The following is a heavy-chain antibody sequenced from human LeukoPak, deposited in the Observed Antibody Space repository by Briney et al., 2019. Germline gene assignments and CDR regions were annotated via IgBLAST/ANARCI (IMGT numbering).Heavy chain of an antibody. D-gene: IGHD2-2*01. V-gene: IGHV3-74*01. CDR1: GFTFSSYW. J-gene: IGHJ3*02. Sequence: GGSLRLSCAASGFTFSSYWMHWVRQAPGKGLVWVSRINSDGSSTSYADSVKGRFTISRDNAKNSLYLQMNSLRAEDTAVYYCARLPAAMRNDAFDIWGQGTMVTVSS. CDR2: INSDGSST. CDR3: ARLPAAMRNDAFDI.